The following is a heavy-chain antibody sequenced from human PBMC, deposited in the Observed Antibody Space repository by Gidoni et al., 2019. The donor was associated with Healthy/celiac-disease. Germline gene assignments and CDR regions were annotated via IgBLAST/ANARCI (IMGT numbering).Heavy chain of an antibody. CDR2: IWYDGSNK. CDR3: ARSSPGIAVGGGYFDY. V-gene: IGHV3-33*01. D-gene: IGHD2-21*01. CDR1: GFTFSSDG. J-gene: IGHJ4*02. Sequence: QVQLVESGGGVVQPGRSLRLSCAASGFTFSSDGMHWVRQAAGKGLEWVAVIWYDGSNKYYADSVKGRFTISRDNSKNTLYLQMNSLRAEDTAVYYCARSSPGIAVGGGYFDYWGQGTLVTVSS.